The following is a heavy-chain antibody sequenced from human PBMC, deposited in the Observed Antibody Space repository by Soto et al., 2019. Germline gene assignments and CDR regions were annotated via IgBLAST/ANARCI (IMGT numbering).Heavy chain of an antibody. CDR1: YGSISSYY. J-gene: IGHJ6*02. CDR3: ARDLIAAAESTGYYYYGMDV. V-gene: IGHV4-59*01. CDR2: IYYSGST. D-gene: IGHD6-13*01. Sequence: PSETLSLTCTVSYGSISSYYWSWILQHPFKLLELIGYIYYSGSTNYNPSLKSRVTISVDTSKNQFSLKLSSVTAADTAVYYCARDLIAAAESTGYYYYGMDVWGQGTTVTVSS.